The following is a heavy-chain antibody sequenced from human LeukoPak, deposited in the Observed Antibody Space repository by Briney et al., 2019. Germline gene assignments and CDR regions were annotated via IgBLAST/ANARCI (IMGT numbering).Heavy chain of an antibody. D-gene: IGHD7-27*01. J-gene: IGHJ4*02. V-gene: IGHV1-2*02. CDR3: ARGPHWDPHFDY. Sequence: ALVTVSFKASGYTFTGYYMHWVRQAPGQGLEWMGWINPNSGGTNSAQKFQGRVTMTRDTSISTAYMELTRLRSDDTAVYYCARGPHWDPHFDYWGQGTLVTVSS. CDR2: INPNSGGT. CDR1: GYTFTGYY.